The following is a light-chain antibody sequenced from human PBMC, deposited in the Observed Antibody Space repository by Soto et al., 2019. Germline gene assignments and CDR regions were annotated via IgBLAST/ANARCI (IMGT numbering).Light chain of an antibody. V-gene: IGLV2-14*01. CDR3: PSYKTSSTHWV. CDR2: EVS. Sequence: QSALTQPASVSGSPGQSITISCTGTSSDVGGYNYVSWYQQHPGKAPKLMIYEVSNRPSGVSNRFSGSKSGNTASLTISGLQAEDEADYYCPSYKTSSTHWVFGGGTKLTVL. J-gene: IGLJ2*01. CDR1: SSDVGGYNY.